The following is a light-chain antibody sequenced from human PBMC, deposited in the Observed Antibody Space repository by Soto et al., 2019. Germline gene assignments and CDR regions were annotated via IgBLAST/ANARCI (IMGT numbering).Light chain of an antibody. CDR2: GVS. J-gene: IGKJ4*01. V-gene: IGKV3-15*01. CDR1: QSVAGN. Sequence: EIVLTQSPATLSVSPGEGATLSCRASQSVAGNLAWYQQKPGQAPRLLIYGVSTRATGIPGRFSGSESGTEFTLTISSLQSEDVAAYYCQQYNKWPPRFGGGTKVEIK. CDR3: QQYNKWPPR.